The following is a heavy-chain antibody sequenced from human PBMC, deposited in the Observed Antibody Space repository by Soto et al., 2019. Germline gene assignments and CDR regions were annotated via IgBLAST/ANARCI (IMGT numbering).Heavy chain of an antibody. CDR3: ARDGASGLSWFDP. CDR1: GFTFNTYN. J-gene: IGHJ5*02. V-gene: IGHV3-21*01. CDR2: ISSTSTYI. Sequence: PGGSLRLSCEAAGFTFNTYNMNWVRQAPGKGLEWVSSISSTSTYIYYADSVKGRFTISRDNAKNSLFLQMNGLRAEDTATYYCARDGASGLSWFDPWGQGTLVTVSS. D-gene: IGHD6-19*01.